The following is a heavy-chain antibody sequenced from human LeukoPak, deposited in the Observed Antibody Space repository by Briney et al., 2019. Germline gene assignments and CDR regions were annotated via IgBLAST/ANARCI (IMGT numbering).Heavy chain of an antibody. CDR3: ARGYCSGGSCLYYFDY. Sequence: GGSLRLSCAASGFTFSSYSMNWVRQAPGKGLEWVSSISSSSSYIYYADSVKGRFTISRDNSKTTLYVQMNSLRADDTAVYHCARGYCSGGSCLYYFDYWGQGTLVTVSS. J-gene: IGHJ4*02. CDR2: ISSSSSYI. CDR1: GFTFSSYS. V-gene: IGHV3-21*01. D-gene: IGHD2-15*01.